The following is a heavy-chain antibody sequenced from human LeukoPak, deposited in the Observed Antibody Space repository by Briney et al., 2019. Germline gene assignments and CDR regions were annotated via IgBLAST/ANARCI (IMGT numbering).Heavy chain of an antibody. J-gene: IGHJ4*02. Sequence: GASVKVSCKPSGSTFTGAYMHWVRQAPGQGLEWMGWINPNSGETKFAQKFRGRVTMTRDTSISTVYMDLGGLRSDDTAVYYCARVLFNSGYDYWGQGSLVTVSS. D-gene: IGHD3-9*01. CDR2: INPNSGET. CDR1: GSTFTGAY. CDR3: ARVLFNSGYDY. V-gene: IGHV1-2*02.